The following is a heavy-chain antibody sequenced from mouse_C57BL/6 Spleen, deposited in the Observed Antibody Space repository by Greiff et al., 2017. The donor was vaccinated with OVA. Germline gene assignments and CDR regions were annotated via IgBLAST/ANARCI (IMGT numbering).Heavy chain of an antibody. J-gene: IGHJ4*01. CDR1: GYSFTGYY. CDR2: INPSTGGT. V-gene: IGHV1-42*01. Sequence: EVQLQQSGPELVKPGASVKISCKASGYSFTGYYMNWVKQSPEKSLEWIGEINPSTGGTTYNQKFKAKATLTVDKSSSTTYMQLKSLTSEDSAVYYCARKWVLYAMDYWGQGTSVTVSS. CDR3: ARKWVLYAMDY.